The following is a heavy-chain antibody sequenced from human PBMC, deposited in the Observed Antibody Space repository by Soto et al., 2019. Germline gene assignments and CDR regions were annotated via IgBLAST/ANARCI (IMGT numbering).Heavy chain of an antibody. Sequence: SETLSLTCAVYGGSFSGYYWSWIRQPPGKGLEWIGEINHSGSTNYNPSLKSRVTISVDTSKNQFSLKLSSVTAADTAVYYCARGKEYSYGYNWFDPWGQEPWSPSPQ. CDR1: GGSFSGYY. CDR3: ARGKEYSYGYNWFDP. CDR2: INHSGST. J-gene: IGHJ5*02. D-gene: IGHD5-18*01. V-gene: IGHV4-34*01.